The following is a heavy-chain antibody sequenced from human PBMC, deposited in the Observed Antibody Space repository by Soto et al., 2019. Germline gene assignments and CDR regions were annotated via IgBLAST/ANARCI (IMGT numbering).Heavy chain of an antibody. V-gene: IGHV2-5*02. J-gene: IGHJ4*02. CDR2: IYWDDDK. D-gene: IGHD6-6*01. CDR1: GFSLSTSDVG. Sequence: SGPTLVNPTQTLTLTCTFSGFSLSTSDVGVGWIRQPPGKALEWLAIIYWDDDKSYSPSLKSRLTITKDTSTNQVVLTVTNMDPVDTATYDCAHSKYSRSSLDYWGQGTLFTFSS. CDR3: AHSKYSRSSLDY.